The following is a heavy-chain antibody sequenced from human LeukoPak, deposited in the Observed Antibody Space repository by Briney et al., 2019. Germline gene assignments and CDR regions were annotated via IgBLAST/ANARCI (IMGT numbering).Heavy chain of an antibody. J-gene: IGHJ4*02. CDR2: ISWNSGSI. V-gene: IGHV3-9*01. CDR1: GFTFSGNG. Sequence: PGGSLRLSCAASGFTFSGNGMSWVRQAPGKGLEWVSGISWNSGSIGYADSVKGRFTISRDNAKDSLYLQMNSLRAEDTALYYCAKDISYYYDSSGYPDYWGQGTLVTVSS. CDR3: AKDISYYYDSSGYPDY. D-gene: IGHD3-22*01.